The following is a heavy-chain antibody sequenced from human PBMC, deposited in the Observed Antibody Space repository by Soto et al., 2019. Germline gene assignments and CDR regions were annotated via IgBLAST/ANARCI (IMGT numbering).Heavy chain of an antibody. V-gene: IGHV1-8*01. Sequence: GASVKVSCKASGYTFTSYDINWVRQATGQGLEWMGWMNPNSGNTGYAQKFQGRVTMTRNTSISTAHMELSSLRSEDTAVYYCARVGSSSPHYYYYYMDVWGKGTTVTVSS. CDR2: MNPNSGNT. D-gene: IGHD6-6*01. CDR1: GYTFTSYD. CDR3: ARVGSSSPHYYYYYMDV. J-gene: IGHJ6*03.